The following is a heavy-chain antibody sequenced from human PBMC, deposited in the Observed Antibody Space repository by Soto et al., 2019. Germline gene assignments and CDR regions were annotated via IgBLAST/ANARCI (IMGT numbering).Heavy chain of an antibody. Sequence: GGSLRLSCAASGFTFSSYGMSWVRQAPGKGLEWVSAISGTGGSTFYADSVRGRFTISRDNSQKTLYLQMNSLRAEDTAVYYCAKGRCSGGSCYPDYWGQGTLVTVSS. CDR2: ISGTGGST. V-gene: IGHV3-23*01. J-gene: IGHJ4*02. D-gene: IGHD2-15*01. CDR1: GFTFSSYG. CDR3: AKGRCSGGSCYPDY.